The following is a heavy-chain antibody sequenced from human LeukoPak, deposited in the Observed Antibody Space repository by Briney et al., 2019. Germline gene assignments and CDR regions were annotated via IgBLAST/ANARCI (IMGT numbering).Heavy chain of an antibody. CDR3: ARRPNYYGSGSYHHFDY. V-gene: IGHV3-48*01. D-gene: IGHD3-10*01. J-gene: IGHJ4*02. Sequence: PGGSLRLSCAASGFTFSSYSMNWVRQAPGKGLEWVSYISSSGSTIYYADSVKGRFTISRDNAKNSLYLQMNSLRAEDTAVYYCARRPNYYGSGSYHHFDYWGQGTLVTVSS. CDR1: GFTFSSYS. CDR2: ISSSGSTI.